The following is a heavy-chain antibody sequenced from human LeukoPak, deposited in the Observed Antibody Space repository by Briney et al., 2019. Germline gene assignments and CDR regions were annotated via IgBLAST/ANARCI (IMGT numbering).Heavy chain of an antibody. CDR3: ARDFCSGGSCYYFDY. J-gene: IGHJ4*02. Sequence: PGGSLRLSCAASAFTFSSYGMHWVRQAPGKGLEWVAVICYDGSYKYYADSVKGRFTISRDNSKNTLYLLMNSLRAEDTAVYTCARDFCSGGSCYYFDYWGQGTLVTVSS. CDR2: ICYDGSYK. V-gene: IGHV3-33*01. CDR1: AFTFSSYG. D-gene: IGHD2-15*01.